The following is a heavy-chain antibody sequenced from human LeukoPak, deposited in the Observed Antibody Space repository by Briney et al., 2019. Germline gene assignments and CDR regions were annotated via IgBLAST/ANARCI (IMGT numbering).Heavy chain of an antibody. Sequence: SGGSLRLSCAASGFTFSSYVMSWVRQAPGKGLEWVSAISGRGGGTYYADSVKGRFTISRDNSKNTLYLQMNSLRAEDTAVYYCAPGRLLLATGTVDYWGQGTLVTVSS. CDR3: APGRLLLATGTVDY. D-gene: IGHD1-1*01. CDR1: GFTFSSYV. V-gene: IGHV3-23*01. J-gene: IGHJ4*02. CDR2: ISGRGGGT.